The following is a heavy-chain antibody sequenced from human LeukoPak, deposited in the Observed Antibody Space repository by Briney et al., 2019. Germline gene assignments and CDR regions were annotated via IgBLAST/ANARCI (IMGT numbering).Heavy chain of an antibody. J-gene: IGHJ4*02. CDR2: IKQDGSDK. V-gene: IGHV3-7*01. D-gene: IGHD6-19*01. CDR1: GFTFSTFC. CDR3: ARELSSGWYYFDH. Sequence: PGGSLRLSCAASGFTFSTFCMTWVRQAPGKGLEWVANIKQDGSDKYYVDSVKGRLTISRDNAKNSLYMQMNSLRAEDTAVYYCARELSSGWYYFDHWGRGTLVTVSS.